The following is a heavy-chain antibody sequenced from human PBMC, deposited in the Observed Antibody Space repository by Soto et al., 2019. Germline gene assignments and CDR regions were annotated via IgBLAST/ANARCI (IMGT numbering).Heavy chain of an antibody. CDR2: LNPNNGGT. Sequence: QVHLVQSGPEVKKPGASVKVSGKASGYSFTGNSMHWVRQAPGQGLEWMGWLNPNNGGTNYAQKFQARVTMTRETSISTAYMDLSRLRSDDTAVYYCAMKRGGVVYWGQGTLVTVSS. V-gene: IGHV1-2*02. CDR3: AMKRGGVVY. J-gene: IGHJ4*02. CDR1: GYSFTGNS. D-gene: IGHD3-10*01.